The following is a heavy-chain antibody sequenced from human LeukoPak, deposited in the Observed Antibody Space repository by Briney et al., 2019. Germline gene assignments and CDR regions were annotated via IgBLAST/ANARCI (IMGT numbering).Heavy chain of an antibody. CDR1: GGSISSGDYY. D-gene: IGHD3-10*01. V-gene: IGHV4-61*02. CDR3: AREGLNMVRGVIPKEAWGWFDP. J-gene: IGHJ5*02. CDR2: IYTSGST. Sequence: SQTLSLTCTVSGGSISSGDYYWSWIRQPAGKGLEWIERIYTSGSTNYNPSLKSRVTISVDTSKNQFSLKLSSVTAADTAVYYCAREGLNMVRGVIPKEAWGWFDPWGQGTLVTVSS.